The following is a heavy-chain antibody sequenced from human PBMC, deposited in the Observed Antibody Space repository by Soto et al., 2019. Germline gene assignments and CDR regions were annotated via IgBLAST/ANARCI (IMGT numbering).Heavy chain of an antibody. D-gene: IGHD3-16*02. J-gene: IGHJ4*02. CDR3: ARDWSAEVIPDY. V-gene: IGHV1-18*01. CDR1: GYTFTTYG. CDR2: ISTRNGNT. Sequence: ASVKVSCKPSGYTFTTYGISWLRQAPGQGLEWMGWISTRNGNTQFAQKFQGRVTMTTDTSTSTAYMELRSLTSDDTAVYYCARDWSAEVIPDYWGQGTLVTVSS.